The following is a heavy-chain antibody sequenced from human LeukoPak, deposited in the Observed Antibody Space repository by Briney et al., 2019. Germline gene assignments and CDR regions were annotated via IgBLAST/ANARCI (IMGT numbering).Heavy chain of an antibody. CDR2: IYTSGST. V-gene: IGHV4-4*07. J-gene: IGHJ5*02. D-gene: IGHD2-21*01. Sequence: SETLSLTCTVSGGSISSYYWSWIRQPAGKGLEWIGRIYTSGSTNYNPSLKSRVTMSVDTSKNQFSLKLSSVSAADTAVYHCARHIVVVSTPADWFDPWGQGTLVTVSS. CDR3: ARHIVVVSTPADWFDP. CDR1: GGSISSYY.